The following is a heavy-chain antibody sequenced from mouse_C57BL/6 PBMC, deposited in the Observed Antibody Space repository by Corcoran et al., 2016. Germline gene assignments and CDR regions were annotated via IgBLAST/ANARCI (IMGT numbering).Heavy chain of an antibody. CDR2: FYWDDDK. D-gene: IGHD1-1*01. V-gene: IGHV8-12*01. CDR1: GFSLSTSGMG. J-gene: IGHJ1*03. Sequence: QVTLKESGPGILQSSQTLRLTCSFSGFSLSTSGMGVSWIRQPSGKGLEWLAHFYWDDDKRYNPSLKSRLTISKDTSRNQVFLKITSVDTADTATYYCARRSTIYYGSSYYWYFDVWGTGTTVTVSS. CDR3: ARRSTIYYGSSYYWYFDV.